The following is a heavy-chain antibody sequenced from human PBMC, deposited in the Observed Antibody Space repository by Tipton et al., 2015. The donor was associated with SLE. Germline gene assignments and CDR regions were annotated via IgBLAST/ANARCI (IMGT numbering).Heavy chain of an antibody. CDR3: AIQGGHFDY. V-gene: IGHV4-39*07. Sequence: TLSLTCTVSGGSIGRSSFYWGWIRQPPGEVLEWIGSIHYSGTTNYNPSLKSRVTISVDTSKNQFSRKLSSMTAADSAVYYCAIQGGHFDYSCQGSLVTVAS. CDR2: IHYSGTT. J-gene: IGHJ4*02. D-gene: IGHD3-16*01. CDR1: GGSIGRSSFY.